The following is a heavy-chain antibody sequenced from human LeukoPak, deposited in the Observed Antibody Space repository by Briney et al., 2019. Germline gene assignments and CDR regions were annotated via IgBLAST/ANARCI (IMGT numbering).Heavy chain of an antibody. D-gene: IGHD2-2*01. CDR1: GFTFSSYA. J-gene: IGHJ6*02. CDR2: ISGSGGST. V-gene: IGHV3-23*01. CDR3: AKGPPQVVPAAPYYYGMDV. Sequence: GGSLRLSCAASGFTFSSYAMSWVRLAPGKGLEWVSAISGSGGSTYYADSVKGRFTISRDNSKNTLCLQMNSLRAEDTAVYYCAKGPPQVVPAAPYYYGMDVWGQGTTVTVSS.